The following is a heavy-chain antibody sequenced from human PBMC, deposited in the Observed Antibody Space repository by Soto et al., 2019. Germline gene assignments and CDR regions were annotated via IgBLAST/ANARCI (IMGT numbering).Heavy chain of an antibody. D-gene: IGHD3-3*01. Sequence: GASVKVSCKASGGTISSYAISWVRQAPGQGLEWMGWISAYNGNTNYAQKLQGRVTMTTDTSTSTAYMELRSLRSDDTAVYYCARDHPHYYDFWTKGAPAYYYYGMDVWGQGTTVTVSS. CDR3: ARDHPHYYDFWTKGAPAYYYYGMDV. V-gene: IGHV1-18*01. J-gene: IGHJ6*02. CDR1: GGTISSYA. CDR2: ISAYNGNT.